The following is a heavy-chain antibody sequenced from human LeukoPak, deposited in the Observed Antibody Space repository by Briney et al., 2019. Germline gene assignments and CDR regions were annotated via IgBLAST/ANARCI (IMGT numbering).Heavy chain of an antibody. Sequence: GSLRLTCAASGFTFSSYEMNWVRQAPGKGLEWVSYISSSGSTIYYADSVKGRFTISKDNAKNSLYLQMNSLRAEDTAVYYCAELGITMIGGVWGKGTTVTISS. CDR3: AELGITMIGGV. J-gene: IGHJ6*04. CDR1: GFTFSSYE. D-gene: IGHD3-10*02. V-gene: IGHV3-48*03. CDR2: ISSSGSTI.